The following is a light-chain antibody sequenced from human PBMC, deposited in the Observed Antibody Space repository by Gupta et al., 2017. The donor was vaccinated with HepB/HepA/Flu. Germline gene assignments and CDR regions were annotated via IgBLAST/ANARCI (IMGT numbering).Light chain of an antibody. V-gene: IGKV2-28*01. CDR3: IQALQTPRT. Sequence: DIVMTQSPLSLPVTPGEPASISCRSSQGLLHSNGYNYLDWYLQKPGQSPQLLIYFGSNRASGVPARFSGSGSGTDFTLKISRVEAEDVGVYYCIQALQTPRTFGWRTKVEIK. J-gene: IGKJ4*01. CDR2: FGS. CDR1: QGLLHSNGYNY.